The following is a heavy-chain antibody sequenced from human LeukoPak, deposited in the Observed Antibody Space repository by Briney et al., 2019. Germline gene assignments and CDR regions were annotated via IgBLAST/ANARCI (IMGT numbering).Heavy chain of an antibody. D-gene: IGHD1-14*01. Sequence: XIGLIYTSGSTNYNPSVKSRVTMSVDTSNNQFSLKLTSVTAADTAVYYCARQPPQYYGMDVWGQGTTVTVSS. CDR2: IYTSGST. CDR3: ARQPPQYYGMDV. V-gene: IGHV4-4*07. J-gene: IGHJ6*02.